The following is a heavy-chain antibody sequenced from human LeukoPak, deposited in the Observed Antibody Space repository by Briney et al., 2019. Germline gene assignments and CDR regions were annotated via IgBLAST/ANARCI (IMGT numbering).Heavy chain of an antibody. V-gene: IGHV4-30-2*01. CDR1: GDSISSGGYY. CDR2: LYHSGST. J-gene: IGHJ3*02. D-gene: IGHD2-2*01. Sequence: SETLSLTCTVSGDSISSGGYYWSWIRQPPGKGLEWIGYLYHSGSTYYNPSLKSRVTISVDRSKNQFSLKLSSVTAADTAVYYCARDDIVVPKGGGAFDIWGQGTMVTVSS. CDR3: ARDDIVVPKGGGAFDI.